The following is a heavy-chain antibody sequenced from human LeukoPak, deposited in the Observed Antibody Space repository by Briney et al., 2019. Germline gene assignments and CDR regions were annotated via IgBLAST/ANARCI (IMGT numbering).Heavy chain of an antibody. CDR3: ARVATYYYGSGSYYIRYFDY. Sequence: SETLSLTCAVYGGSFSGYYWSWIRQPPGKGLEWIGEINHSGSTNYNPSLKSRVTISVDTSKNQFSLKLSSVTAADTAVYHCARVATYYYGSGSYYIRYFDYWGQGTLVTVSS. CDR1: GGSFSGYY. D-gene: IGHD3-10*01. CDR2: INHSGST. J-gene: IGHJ4*02. V-gene: IGHV4-34*01.